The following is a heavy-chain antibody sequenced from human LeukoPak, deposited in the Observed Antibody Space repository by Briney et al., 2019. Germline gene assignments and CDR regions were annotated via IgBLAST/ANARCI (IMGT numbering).Heavy chain of an antibody. J-gene: IGHJ4*02. V-gene: IGHV1-46*01. CDR2: INPSGGST. D-gene: IGHD3-22*01. Sequence: GASVKVSCKASGYTFTSYYMHWVRQAPGQGLEWMGMINPSGGSTSSALKFQGRVTMTWDTSTSTFYMDLSSLTSDDTAVYYCARDHYYDPNGHYFDYWGQGTLVTVSS. CDR1: GYTFTSYY. CDR3: ARDHYYDPNGHYFDY.